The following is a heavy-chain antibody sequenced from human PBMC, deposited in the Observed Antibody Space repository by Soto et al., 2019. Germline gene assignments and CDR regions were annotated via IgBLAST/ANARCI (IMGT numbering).Heavy chain of an antibody. V-gene: IGHV3-15*01. CDR2: IKSKTDGGTT. J-gene: IGHJ3*02. D-gene: IGHD2-2*01. Sequence: EVQLVESGGGLVKPGGSLRLSCAASGFTFSNAWMSWVRQAPGKGLEWVGRIKSKTDGGTTDYAAPVKGRFTISRDDSKNTLYLQMNCLKTEDTAVYYCTTDIVVVPADYDAFDIWGQGTMVTVSS. CDR3: TTDIVVVPADYDAFDI. CDR1: GFTFSNAW.